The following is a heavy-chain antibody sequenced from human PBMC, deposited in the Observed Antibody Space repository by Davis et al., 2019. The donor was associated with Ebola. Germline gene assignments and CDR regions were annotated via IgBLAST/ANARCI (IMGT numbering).Heavy chain of an antibody. J-gene: IGHJ6*02. CDR1: GYTFTSYG. CDR3: ARRLEVVVVAATYYYYYGMDV. D-gene: IGHD2-15*01. V-gene: IGHV1-18*01. Sequence: AASVKVSCKASGYTFTSYGISWVRQAPGQGLEWMGWINAGNGNTKYSQKLQGRVTMTTDTSTSTAYMELRSLRSDDTAVYYCARRLEVVVVAATYYYYYGMDVWGQGTTVTVSS. CDR2: INAGNGNT.